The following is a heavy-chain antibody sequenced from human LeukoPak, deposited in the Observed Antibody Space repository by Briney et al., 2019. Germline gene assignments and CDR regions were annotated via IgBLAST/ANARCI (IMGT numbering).Heavy chain of an antibody. CDR3: ARDNYDFWSGYTYFDY. J-gene: IGHJ4*02. V-gene: IGHV4-34*01. CDR2: INHSGST. D-gene: IGHD3-3*01. Sequence: SETLSLTCAVYGGSCSGYYWSWIRQPPGKGREWIGEINHSGSTNYNPSLKSRVTISVETSKNQFSLKLSSVTAADTAVYYCARDNYDFWSGYTYFDYWGQGTLVTVSS. CDR1: GGSCSGYY.